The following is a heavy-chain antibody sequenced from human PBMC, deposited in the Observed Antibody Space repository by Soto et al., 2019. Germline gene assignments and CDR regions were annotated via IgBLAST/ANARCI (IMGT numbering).Heavy chain of an antibody. D-gene: IGHD3-3*01. CDR2: IKSKTDGGTT. J-gene: IGHJ5*02. CDR1: GFTFSNAW. Sequence: EVQLVESGGGLVKPGGSLRLSCAASGFTFSNAWMSWVRQAPGKGLEWVGRIKSKTDGGTTDYAAPVKGRFTISRDDSKNTLYLQMNSLKTEDTAVYYCTTSSNFWSGYYPHRFDPWGQGTLVTVSS. CDR3: TTSSNFWSGYYPHRFDP. V-gene: IGHV3-15*01.